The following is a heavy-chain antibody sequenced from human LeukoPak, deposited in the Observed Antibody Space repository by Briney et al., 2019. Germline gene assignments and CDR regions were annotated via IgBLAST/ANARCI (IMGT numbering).Heavy chain of an antibody. D-gene: IGHD1-26*01. J-gene: IGHJ3*02. CDR3: AREWELLGPTGSTRGDAFDI. Sequence: SQTLSLTCAISGDSVSSNSAAWNWIRQSPSRGLEWLGRTYYRSKWYNDYAVSVKSRITINPDTSKNQFSLQLNSVTPEDTAVYYCAREWELLGPTGSTRGDAFDIWGQGTMVTVSS. CDR1: GDSVSSNSAA. V-gene: IGHV6-1*01. CDR2: TYYRSKWYN.